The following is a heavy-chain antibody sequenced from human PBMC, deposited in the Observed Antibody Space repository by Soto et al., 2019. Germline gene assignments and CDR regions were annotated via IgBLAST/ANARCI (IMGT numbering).Heavy chain of an antibody. CDR3: ARWGGYCSGVTCYSDY. Sequence: GGSLRLSCATSGFTFSSSGMHWVRQAPGKGLEWVAVIWYDGSNKYYADSVKGRFTISRDNSKNTLYLQMNSLRAEDTAVYYCARWGGYCSGVTCYSDYWGQGTLVTVSS. CDR2: IWYDGSNK. J-gene: IGHJ4*02. D-gene: IGHD2-15*01. CDR1: GFTFSSSG. V-gene: IGHV3-33*01.